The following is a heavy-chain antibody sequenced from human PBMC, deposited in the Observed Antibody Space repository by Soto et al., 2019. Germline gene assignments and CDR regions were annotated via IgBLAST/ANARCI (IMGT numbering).Heavy chain of an antibody. D-gene: IGHD3-3*01. CDR3: ARESGDYYGMDV. J-gene: IGHJ6*02. Sequence: SVKVSCKASGGTFSSYAISWVRQAPGQGLEWMGGIIPIFGTANHAQKFQGRVTITADESTSTAYMELSSLRSEDTAVYYCARESGDYYGMDVWGQGTTVTVSS. V-gene: IGHV1-69*13. CDR2: IIPIFGTA. CDR1: GGTFSSYA.